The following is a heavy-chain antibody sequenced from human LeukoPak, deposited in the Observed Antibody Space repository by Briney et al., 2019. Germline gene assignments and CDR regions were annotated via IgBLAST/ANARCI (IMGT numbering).Heavy chain of an antibody. V-gene: IGHV4-61*01. CDR1: GGSVSSGSYY. CDR3: ARVSGLLLGMDV. D-gene: IGHD3-10*01. Sequence: SETLSLTCTVSGGSVSSGSYYWRWIRQPPGKGLEWIGYIYYSGSTNYNPSLKSRVTISVDTSKNQFSLKLSSVTAADTAVYYCARVSGLLLGMDVWGQGTTVTVSS. CDR2: IYYSGST. J-gene: IGHJ6*02.